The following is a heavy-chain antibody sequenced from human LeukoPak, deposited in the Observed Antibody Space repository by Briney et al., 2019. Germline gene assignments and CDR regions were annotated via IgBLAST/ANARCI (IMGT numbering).Heavy chain of an antibody. Sequence: PSETLSLTCAVYGGSFSGYYWSWIRQPPGKWLEWIGYIYYSGSTNYNPSLKSRVTISVDTSKNQFSLKLSSVTAADTAVYYCAGDYGTFDYWGQGTLVTVSS. CDR1: GGSFSGYY. V-gene: IGHV4-59*01. J-gene: IGHJ4*02. CDR2: IYYSGST. D-gene: IGHD3-10*01. CDR3: AGDYGTFDY.